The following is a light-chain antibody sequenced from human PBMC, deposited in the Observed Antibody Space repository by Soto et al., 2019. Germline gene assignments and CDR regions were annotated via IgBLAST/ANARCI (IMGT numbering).Light chain of an antibody. CDR3: QQRSNLIT. J-gene: IGKJ5*01. CDR2: DAS. Sequence: EIVLTQSPGTLSLSPGEGATVSCRASQSVSSYLAWYQQKPGQAPRLHIYDASNRATGIPARFSGSGSGTDFTLTISSLEPEDFAVYYCQQRSNLITFGQGTRLEI. V-gene: IGKV3-11*01. CDR1: QSVSSY.